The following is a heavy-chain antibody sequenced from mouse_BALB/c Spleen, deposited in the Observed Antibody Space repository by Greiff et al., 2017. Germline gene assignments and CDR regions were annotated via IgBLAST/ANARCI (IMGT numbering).Heavy chain of an antibody. V-gene: IGHV3-6*02. D-gene: IGHD2-1*01. Sequence: EVQLQESGPGLVKPSQSLSLTCSVTGYSITSGYYWNWIRQFPGNKLEWMGYISYDGSNNYNPSLKNRISITRDTSKNQFFLKLNSVTTEDTATYYCARAIDGNYDWYAMDYWGQGTSVTVSS. CDR2: ISYDGSN. J-gene: IGHJ4*01. CDR3: ARAIDGNYDWYAMDY. CDR1: GYSITSGYY.